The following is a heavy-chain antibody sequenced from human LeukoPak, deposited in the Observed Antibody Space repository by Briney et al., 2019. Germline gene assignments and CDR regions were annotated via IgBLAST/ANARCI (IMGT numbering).Heavy chain of an antibody. CDR1: GFTFSDYT. CDR2: IKQDGSEK. V-gene: IGHV3-7*01. J-gene: IGHJ6*02. CDR3: ARDLRYYYYYGMDV. Sequence: GSLRLSCAASGFTFSDYTLNWARQAPGKGLEWVANIKQDGSEKYYVDSVKGRFTISRDNAKNSLYLQMNLLRAEDTAVYYCARDLRYYYYYGMDVWGQGTTVTVSS.